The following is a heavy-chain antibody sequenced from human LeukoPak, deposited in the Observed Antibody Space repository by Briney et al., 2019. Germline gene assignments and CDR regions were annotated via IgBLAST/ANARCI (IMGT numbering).Heavy chain of an antibody. Sequence: PGGSLRLSCAASGFTFSNYWMSWVRQAPGQGLEWVANINQDGSAKYYVGSVEGRFTISRDNSKNSLYLQMNSLRAEDTALYHCARSDYDILTGYYSGGGWFDPWGQGTLVTVSS. CDR3: ARSDYDILTGYYSGGGWFDP. V-gene: IGHV3-7*03. J-gene: IGHJ5*02. D-gene: IGHD3-9*01. CDR2: INQDGSAK. CDR1: GFTFSNYW.